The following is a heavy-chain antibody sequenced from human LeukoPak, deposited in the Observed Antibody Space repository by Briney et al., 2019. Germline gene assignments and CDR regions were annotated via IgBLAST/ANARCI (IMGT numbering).Heavy chain of an antibody. CDR3: AKEDTRTTVYFDY. CDR1: GFSFSRYD. CDR2: ITVSDSGGRT. D-gene: IGHD4-17*01. Sequence: GGSLRLSCAASGFSFSRYDMSRVRQAPGKGLEWVAAITVSDSGGRTYYADSVKGRFTISRDDSKSTLYLQMNSLRAEDTAVYYCAKEDTRTTVYFDYWGQGALVTVSS. J-gene: IGHJ4*02. V-gene: IGHV3-23*01.